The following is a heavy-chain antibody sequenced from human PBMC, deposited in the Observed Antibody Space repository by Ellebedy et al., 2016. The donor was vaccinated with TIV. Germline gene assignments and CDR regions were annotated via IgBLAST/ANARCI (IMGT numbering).Heavy chain of an antibody. D-gene: IGHD4-23*01. J-gene: IGHJ4*02. CDR2: IFHSGST. Sequence: SETLSLTXAVSGGSISSTHWWGWVRQPPGKGLEWIGEIFHSGSTNYNPSLKSRVAISVDKSKNQFSLKVTSVTAADTAMYYCTRVPDYGGKPPDYWGQGTLVTVSS. CDR1: GGSISSTHW. CDR3: TRVPDYGGKPPDY. V-gene: IGHV4-4*02.